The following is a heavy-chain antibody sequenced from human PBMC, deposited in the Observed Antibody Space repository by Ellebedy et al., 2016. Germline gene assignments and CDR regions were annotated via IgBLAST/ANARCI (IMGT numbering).Heavy chain of an antibody. CDR2: IYPGDSDT. J-gene: IGHJ4*02. CDR1: GYSFTSYW. V-gene: IGHV5-51*01. CDR3: ALAYCGGDCYITQKIYFDY. Sequence: KVSXKGSGYSFTSYWIGWVRQMPGKGLEWMGIIYPGDSDTRYSPSFQGQVTISADKSISTAYLQWSSLKASDTAMYYCALAYCGGDCYITQKIYFDYWGQGTLVTVSS. D-gene: IGHD2-21*02.